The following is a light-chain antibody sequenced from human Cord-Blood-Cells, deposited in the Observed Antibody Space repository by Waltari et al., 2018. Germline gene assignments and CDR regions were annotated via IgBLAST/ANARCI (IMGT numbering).Light chain of an antibody. CDR1: QSVSISY. V-gene: IGKV3-20*01. Sequence: ILFTQSPCTLSFSPRERATLSCNASQSVSISYLAWYQQKPAQPPRLLIYGASSRATGIPDRFSGSGSGTAFTLTISRLEPEDFAVYYCQQYGSSPPYTFGQGTKLEIK. J-gene: IGKJ2*01. CDR2: GAS. CDR3: QQYGSSPPYT.